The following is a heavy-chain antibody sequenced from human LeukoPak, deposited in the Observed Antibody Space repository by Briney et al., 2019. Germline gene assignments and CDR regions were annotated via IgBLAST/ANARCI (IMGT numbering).Heavy chain of an antibody. J-gene: IGHJ4*02. D-gene: IGHD3-10*01. V-gene: IGHV6-1*01. CDR2: TFYRSKWDN. Sequence: SQTLSLTCAISGDSISSNNAAWNWIRLSPSRGLEWLGRTFYRSKWDNEYAPSVKSRITITPDTSKNQFSLHLNFVTPEDTALYYCARDKGQTMGDYWGQGTLVTVSS. CDR1: GDSISSNNAA. CDR3: ARDKGQTMGDY.